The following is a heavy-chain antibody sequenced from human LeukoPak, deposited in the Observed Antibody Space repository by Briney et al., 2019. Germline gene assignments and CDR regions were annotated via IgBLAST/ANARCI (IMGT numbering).Heavy chain of an antibody. Sequence: GSSVKVSCKASGGTFSSYAISWVRQAPGQGLEWMGGIIPIFGTANYAQKFQGRVTITTDESTSTAYMELSSLRSEDTAVYYCARVRFPDTNIDYWGQGTLVTVSS. J-gene: IGHJ4*02. CDR2: IIPIFGTA. D-gene: IGHD3-3*01. CDR1: GGTFSSYA. V-gene: IGHV1-69*05. CDR3: ARVRFPDTNIDY.